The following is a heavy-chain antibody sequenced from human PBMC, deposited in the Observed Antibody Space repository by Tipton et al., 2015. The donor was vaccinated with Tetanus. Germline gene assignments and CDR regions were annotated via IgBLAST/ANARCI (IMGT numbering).Heavy chain of an antibody. V-gene: IGHV4-34*01. D-gene: IGHD5-18*01. Sequence: TLSLTCAVYGGSFSGYYRSWIRQPPGKGLEWIGEINHSGSTNYNPSLKSRVTISVDTSKNQFSLKLSSVTAADTAVYYCARETDYSYGYVGYWGQGTLVTVSS. CDR2: INHSGST. CDR3: ARETDYSYGYVGY. CDR1: GGSFSGYY. J-gene: IGHJ4*02.